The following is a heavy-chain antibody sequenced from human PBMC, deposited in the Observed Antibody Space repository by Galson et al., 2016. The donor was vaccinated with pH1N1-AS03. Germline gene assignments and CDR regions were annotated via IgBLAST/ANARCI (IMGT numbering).Heavy chain of an antibody. V-gene: IGHV3-30*03. CDR2: ISYDESKK. J-gene: IGHJ4*02. CDR1: GFTFRSYG. D-gene: IGHD3-10*02. Sequence: LRLSCAASGFTFRSYGMHWVRQTPGKGLQWVAVISYDESKKLYADSVRGRSTISRDNSKNTLYLQMNSLRPEDTAVYFCARSQSFYVDYFDNWGQGTLVTVSS. CDR3: ARSQSFYVDYFDN.